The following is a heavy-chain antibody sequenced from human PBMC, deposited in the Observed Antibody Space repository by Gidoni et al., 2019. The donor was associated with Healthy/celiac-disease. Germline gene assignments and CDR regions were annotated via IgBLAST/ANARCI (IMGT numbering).Heavy chain of an antibody. CDR2: ISSSSSTI. CDR1: GFTFSSYS. Sequence: EVQLVESGGGLVQPGGSLRLSCAASGFTFSSYSMNWVRQAPGKGLEWVSYISSSSSTIYYADSVKGRFTISRDNAKNSLYLQMNSLRAEDTAVYYCARDGDPMGYYYGMDVWGQGTTVTVSS. CDR3: ARDGDPMGYYYGMDV. D-gene: IGHD3-10*01. V-gene: IGHV3-48*01. J-gene: IGHJ6*02.